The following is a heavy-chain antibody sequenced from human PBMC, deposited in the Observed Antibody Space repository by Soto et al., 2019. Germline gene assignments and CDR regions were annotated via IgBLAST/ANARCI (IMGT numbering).Heavy chain of an antibody. CDR2: IWYDGSNK. Sequence: GGSLRLSCAASGCTFSSYGMHWVRQAPGKGLEWVAVIWYDGSNKYYADSVKGRFTISRDNSKNTLYLQMNSLRAEDTAVYYCARDSRGNHDAFDIWGQGTMVTVSS. V-gene: IGHV3-33*01. J-gene: IGHJ3*02. CDR1: GCTFSSYG. CDR3: ARDSRGNHDAFDI.